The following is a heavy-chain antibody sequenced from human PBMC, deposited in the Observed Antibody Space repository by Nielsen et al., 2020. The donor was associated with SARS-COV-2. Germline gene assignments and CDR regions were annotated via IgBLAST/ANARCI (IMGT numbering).Heavy chain of an antibody. J-gene: IGHJ5*02. CDR1: GFTFSDYY. V-gene: IGHV3-11*06. CDR3: AGGYYRGWFDP. D-gene: IGHD2/OR15-2a*01. Sequence: GGSLRLSCAASGFTFSDYYMSWIRQAPGKGLEWVSYISSSSSYTNYADSVKGRFTISRDNAKNSLYLQMNSLRAEDTAVYYCAGGYYRGWFDPWGQGTLVTVSS. CDR2: ISSSSSYT.